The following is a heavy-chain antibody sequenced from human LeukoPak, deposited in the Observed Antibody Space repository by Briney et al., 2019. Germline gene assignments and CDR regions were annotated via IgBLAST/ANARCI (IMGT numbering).Heavy chain of an antibody. V-gene: IGHV4-34*01. CDR3: ARGRGYYDSSGYYHYYFDY. CDR1: GGSCSGYY. D-gene: IGHD3-22*01. Sequence: SETLSLTCAVYGGSCSGYYWSWIRQPPGKGLEWIGEINHSGSTNYNPSLKSRVTISVDTSKNQFSLKLSSVTAADTAVYYCARGRGYYDSSGYYHYYFDYWGQGTLVTVSS. J-gene: IGHJ4*02. CDR2: INHSGST.